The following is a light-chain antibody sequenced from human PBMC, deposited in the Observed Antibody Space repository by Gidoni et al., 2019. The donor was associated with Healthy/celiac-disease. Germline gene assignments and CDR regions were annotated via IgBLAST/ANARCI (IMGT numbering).Light chain of an antibody. Sequence: EIVLTQSPATLSLSPGERATLSCRASQSVSSYLAWYQQKPGQAPRLLIYDASNRATGIPARFSGSVSGTDFTLTISSLEPEDFAVYYCQQRSNWPPGYTFGQXTKLEIK. CDR1: QSVSSY. CDR3: QQRSNWPPGYT. CDR2: DAS. V-gene: IGKV3-11*01. J-gene: IGKJ2*01.